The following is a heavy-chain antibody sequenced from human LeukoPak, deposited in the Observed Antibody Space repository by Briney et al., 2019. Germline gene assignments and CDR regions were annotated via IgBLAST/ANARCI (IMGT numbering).Heavy chain of an antibody. D-gene: IGHD2-2*01. CDR3: VSFYETY. V-gene: IGHV3-74*01. J-gene: IGHJ4*02. CDR1: GFTFSSYV. CDR2: ISHDGII. Sequence: GGSLRLSCETAGFTFSSYVMHWVRRTPGKGLVWVSRISHDGIISYADSVKGRFTISRDNAKNTVYLQMNNLRAEDTAVYYCVSFYETYWGRGTLVTVSS.